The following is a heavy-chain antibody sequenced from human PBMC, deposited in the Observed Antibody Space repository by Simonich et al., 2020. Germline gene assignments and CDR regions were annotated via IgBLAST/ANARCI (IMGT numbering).Heavy chain of an antibody. V-gene: IGHV1-2*02. Sequence: QVQLVQSGAEVKKPGASVKVSCKASGYTFTGYYMHWVRQAPGQGLGWMGWINPNSGGTNYAQKVQGRVTMTRDTSISTAYMELSRLRSDDTAGYYCARGPSLPDWGQGTLVTVSS. CDR3: ARGPSLPD. CDR1: GYTFTGYY. CDR2: INPNSGGT. J-gene: IGHJ4*02.